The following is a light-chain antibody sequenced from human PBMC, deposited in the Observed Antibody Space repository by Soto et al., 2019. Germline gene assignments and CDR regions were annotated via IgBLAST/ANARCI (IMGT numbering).Light chain of an antibody. Sequence: DIQMTQSPSSLSASVGDRVTITCRTSESISNYLNWLQQKPGKAPKLLIYAASSLQRGVPSRFSGSGSGTDFTLTISGLQPDDFATYYCQQGYSPPLTFGGGTKVEIK. J-gene: IGKJ4*01. CDR2: AAS. CDR3: QQGYSPPLT. V-gene: IGKV1-39*01. CDR1: ESISNY.